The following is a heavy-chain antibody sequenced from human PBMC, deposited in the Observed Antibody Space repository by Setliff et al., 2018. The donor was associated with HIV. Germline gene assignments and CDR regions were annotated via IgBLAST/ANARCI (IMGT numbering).Heavy chain of an antibody. CDR2: FRSSSSTI. Sequence: PGGSLRLSCAASGFTFSSYAMSWVRQAPGKGLEWISAFRSSSSTIYYADSVKGRFTISRDNSKNTLYLQIDSLRAGDTAVYYCAKVPQCSSSSCQTGAYYYYYMDVWGKGTTVTVSS. V-gene: IGHV3-23*01. J-gene: IGHJ6*03. CDR3: AKVPQCSSSSCQTGAYYYYYMDV. D-gene: IGHD2-2*01. CDR1: GFTFSSYA.